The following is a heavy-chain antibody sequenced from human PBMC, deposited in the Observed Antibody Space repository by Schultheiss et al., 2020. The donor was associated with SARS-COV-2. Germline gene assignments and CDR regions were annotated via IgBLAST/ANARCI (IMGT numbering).Heavy chain of an antibody. CDR1: GFTFSSYA. D-gene: IGHD2-21*01. CDR2: ISYDGSNK. CDR3: ASADCGADCSYEAFDY. J-gene: IGHJ4*02. Sequence: SLKISCAASGFTFSSYAMHWVRQAPGKGLEWVAVISYDGSNKYYADSVKGRFTISRDNSKNTLYLQMNSLRAEDTAVYYCASADCGADCSYEAFDYWGQGTLVTVSS. V-gene: IGHV3-30-3*01.